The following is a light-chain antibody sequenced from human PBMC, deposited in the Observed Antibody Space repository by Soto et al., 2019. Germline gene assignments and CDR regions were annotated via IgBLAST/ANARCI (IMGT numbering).Light chain of an antibody. V-gene: IGKV3-20*01. CDR1: QSVSSSY. CDR2: GAS. Sequence: EIGFTQSPGTLSLSPRERATLSCRASQSVSSSYLAWYQQKPGQAPRLLIYGASSRATGIPDRFSGSGSGTDFTLTISRLEPEDFAVYYCQQYGSSRTFGQGTKVDI. CDR3: QQYGSSRT. J-gene: IGKJ1*01.